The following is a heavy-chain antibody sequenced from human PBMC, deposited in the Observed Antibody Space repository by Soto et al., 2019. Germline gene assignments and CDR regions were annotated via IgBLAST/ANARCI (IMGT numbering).Heavy chain of an antibody. V-gene: IGHV1-18*01. J-gene: IGHJ4*02. CDR3: ARRRAGLDDS. Sequence: GASVKVSCKASGYTFMSSGISWVRQAPGQGIEWLGWISAYSGNTNYAQKFQGRATMTTDTSTSTAYMELRSLRSDDTAVYYCARRRAGLDDSWGQGTLVTVSS. D-gene: IGHD6-19*01. CDR1: GYTFMSSG. CDR2: ISAYSGNT.